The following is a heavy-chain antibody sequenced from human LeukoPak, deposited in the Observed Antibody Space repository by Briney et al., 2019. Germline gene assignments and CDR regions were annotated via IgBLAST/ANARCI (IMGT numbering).Heavy chain of an antibody. J-gene: IGHJ4*02. CDR3: ATDLPYYYDSSGYLIY. D-gene: IGHD3-22*01. Sequence: ASVKVSCKVSGYTLTELSMHWVRQAPGKGLEWMGGFDPEDGETIYAQKFQGRVTMTEDTSTDTAYMELSSLRSEDTAVYYCATDLPYYYDSSGYLIYWGQGTLVTVSS. V-gene: IGHV1-24*01. CDR2: FDPEDGET. CDR1: GYTLTELS.